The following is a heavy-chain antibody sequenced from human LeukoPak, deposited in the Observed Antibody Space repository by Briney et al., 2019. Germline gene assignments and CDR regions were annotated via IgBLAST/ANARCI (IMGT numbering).Heavy chain of an antibody. CDR1: GGSFSGYY. D-gene: IGHD7-27*01. CDR2: INHSGST. V-gene: IGHV4-34*01. CDR3: ARDGDVFDY. J-gene: IGHJ4*02. Sequence: SETLSLTCAVSGGSFSGYYWSWIRQPPGKGLEWIGEINHSGSTNYNPSLKSRVTISVDTSKNQFSLKLSSVTAADTAVYYCARDGDVFDYWGQGTLVTVSS.